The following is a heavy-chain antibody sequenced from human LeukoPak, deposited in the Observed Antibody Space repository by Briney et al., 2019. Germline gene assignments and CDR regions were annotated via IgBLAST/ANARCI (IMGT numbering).Heavy chain of an antibody. CDR3: ARGNYYDSSGYYYFDY. J-gene: IGHJ4*02. D-gene: IGHD3-22*01. Sequence: NTSETLSLTCAVYGGSFSGYYWSWIRQPPGKGLEWIGEINHSGSTNYNPSLKSRVTISVDTSKNQFSLKLSSVTAADTAVYYCARGNYYDSSGYYYFDYWGQGTLVAVSS. CDR1: GGSFSGYY. CDR2: INHSGST. V-gene: IGHV4-34*01.